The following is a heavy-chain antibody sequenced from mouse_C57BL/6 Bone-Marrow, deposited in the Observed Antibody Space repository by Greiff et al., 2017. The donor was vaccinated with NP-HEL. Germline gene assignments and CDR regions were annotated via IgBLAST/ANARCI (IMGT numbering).Heavy chain of an antibody. CDR1: GYTFTSYT. CDR3: ARGDYGNYYPSWFAY. Sequence: VQLQQSGAELARPGASVKMSCKASGYTFTSYTMHWVKQRPGQGLEWIGYINPSSGYTKYNQQFKDKATLTADKSSSTAYMQLSSLTSEDSAVYYCARGDYGNYYPSWFAYWGQGTLVTVSA. CDR2: INPSSGYT. V-gene: IGHV1-4*01. D-gene: IGHD2-1*01. J-gene: IGHJ3*01.